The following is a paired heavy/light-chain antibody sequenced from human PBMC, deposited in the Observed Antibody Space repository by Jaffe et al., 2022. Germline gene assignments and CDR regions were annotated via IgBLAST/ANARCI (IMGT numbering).Light chain of an antibody. J-gene: IGKJ2*01. V-gene: IGKV2-30*02. Sequence: DIVMTQSPLSLPVTLGQPASISCRSSQSLIHSNGNTYLNWFQQRPGQSPRRLIYKVSMRDSGVPDRFSGSGSGTDFTLRISRVEAEDVGVYYCMQGTQWPPYTFGQGTKLEI. CDR3: MQGTQWPPYT. CDR2: KVS. CDR1: QSLIHSNGNTY.
Heavy chain of an antibody. CDR1: GFSISDHS. V-gene: IGHV3-72*01. CDR3: ATDVGAAGVTV. Sequence: QLVESGGTLVQPGESLRLSCAASGFSISDHSMDWVRQTPGKGLEWLGRVRDKGYSYSTHYAVSVKGRFTISRDESKNSVYLQMNSLKTDDTAFYYCATDVGAAGVTVWGQGTLVTVSS. J-gene: IGHJ4*02. D-gene: IGHD3-10*01. CDR2: VRDKGYSYST.